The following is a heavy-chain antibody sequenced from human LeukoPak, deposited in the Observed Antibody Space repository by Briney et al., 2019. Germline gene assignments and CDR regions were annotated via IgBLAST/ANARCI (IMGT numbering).Heavy chain of an antibody. D-gene: IGHD3-10*01. CDR3: AREDYGSGSDFYGMDV. V-gene: IGHV3-23*01. CDR2: ISGSGGST. CDR1: GFTFSSYA. J-gene: IGHJ6*02. Sequence: GGSLRLSCAASGFTFSSYAMSWVRQAPGKGLEWVSAISGSGGSTYYADSVKGRFTISRDNSKNSLYLQMNSLRAEDTAVYYCAREDYGSGSDFYGMDVWGQGTTVTVSS.